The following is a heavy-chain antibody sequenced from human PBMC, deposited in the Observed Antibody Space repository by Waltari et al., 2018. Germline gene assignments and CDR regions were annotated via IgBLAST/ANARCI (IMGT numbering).Heavy chain of an antibody. CDR1: GFTFSSYA. D-gene: IGHD1-26*01. CDR3: AKERVGATTVYFDY. J-gene: IGHJ4*02. V-gene: IGHV3-23*03. Sequence: EVQLLESGGGLVQPGGSLRLSCAASGFTFSSYAMSWVRQAPGKGLEWVSVIYSGGSTYYADSVKGRFTISRDNSKNTLDLQMNSLRAEDTAVYYCAKERVGATTVYFDYWGQGTLVTVSS. CDR2: IYSGGST.